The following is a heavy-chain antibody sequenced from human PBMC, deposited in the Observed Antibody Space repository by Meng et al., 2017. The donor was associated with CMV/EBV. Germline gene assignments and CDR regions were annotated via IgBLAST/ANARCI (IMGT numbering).Heavy chain of an antibody. D-gene: IGHD2-2*01. J-gene: IGHJ4*02. CDR1: GGSISSSSYY. V-gene: IGHV4-39*07. Sequence: GSLRLSCTVSGGSISSSSYYWGWIRQPPGKGLEWIGSIYYSGSTYYNPSLKSRVTISVDTSKNQFSLKLSSVTAADTAVYYCARGYCSSTSCPNYFDYWGQGTLVTVSS. CDR3: ARGYCSSTSCPNYFDY. CDR2: IYYSGST.